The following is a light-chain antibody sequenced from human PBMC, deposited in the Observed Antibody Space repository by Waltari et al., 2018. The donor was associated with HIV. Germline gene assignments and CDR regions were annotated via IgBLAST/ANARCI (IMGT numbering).Light chain of an antibody. V-gene: IGKV1-39*01. CDR2: GST. Sequence: DIQMTQSPSFLSASVGDRVTITCRASQNIFDFLNWYQQKPGKAPVLLISGSTSLQSGVPTRFSGSGSGTDFTLTISDLQPEDFATYYCQQSFKAPPVTFGQGTRLEI. CDR3: QQSFKAPPVT. CDR1: QNIFDF. J-gene: IGKJ5*01.